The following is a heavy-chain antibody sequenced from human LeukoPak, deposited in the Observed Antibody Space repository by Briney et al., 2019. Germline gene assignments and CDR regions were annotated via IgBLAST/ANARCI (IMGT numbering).Heavy chain of an antibody. D-gene: IGHD2-2*01. J-gene: IGHJ3*02. Sequence: VASVKVSCKASGYTFTSYDINWVRQATGQGLEWMGWMNPNSGNTGYAQKFQGRVTMTRNTSISTAYMELSSLRSEDTAVYYCARDVVVVPAAPDAFDIWGQGTMVTVSS. CDR1: GYTFTSYD. CDR2: MNPNSGNT. V-gene: IGHV1-8*01. CDR3: ARDVVVVPAAPDAFDI.